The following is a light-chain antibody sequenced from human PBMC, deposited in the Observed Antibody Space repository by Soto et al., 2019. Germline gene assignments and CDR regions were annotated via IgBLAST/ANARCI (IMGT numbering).Light chain of an antibody. CDR2: EVS. Sequence: QSALTQPASVSGSPGQSITISCTGTSSDVGAYDYVSWFQQHPGKAPKLIIYEVSYRPSGVSSRFSGSKSGNRASLTISGLQAEDEADYYCSSYTTRSTHVVFGGGTKATVL. J-gene: IGLJ2*01. CDR1: SSDVGAYDY. V-gene: IGLV2-14*01. CDR3: SSYTTRSTHVV.